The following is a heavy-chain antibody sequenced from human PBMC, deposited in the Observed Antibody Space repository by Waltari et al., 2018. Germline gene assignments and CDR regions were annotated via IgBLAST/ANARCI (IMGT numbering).Heavy chain of an antibody. CDR1: GGSFSGYY. Sequence: QVQLQQWGAGLLKPSETLSLTCAVYGGSFSGYYWSWNRQPPGKGLEWIGEINHSGSTNYNPSLKSRVTISVDTSKNQFSLKLSSVTAADTAVYYCAGDYGADTYYFDYWGQGTLVTVSS. V-gene: IGHV4-34*01. J-gene: IGHJ4*02. D-gene: IGHD4-17*01. CDR2: INHSGST. CDR3: AGDYGADTYYFDY.